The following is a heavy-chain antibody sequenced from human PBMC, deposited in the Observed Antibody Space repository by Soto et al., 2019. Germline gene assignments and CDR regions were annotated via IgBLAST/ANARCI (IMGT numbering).Heavy chain of an antibody. CDR2: ISNGGIST. Sequence: GGSLRLSCAASGFTLSSYAMSWVRQAPGKGLEWVSGISNGGISTYYADSVKGRFSISRDNSKNTLYVQMNTLRAEDTAVYYCAKSSYERELSKLDFDFWGRGTLVTVSS. D-gene: IGHD1-1*01. CDR3: AKSSYERELSKLDFDF. CDR1: GFTLSSYA. J-gene: IGHJ2*01. V-gene: IGHV3-23*01.